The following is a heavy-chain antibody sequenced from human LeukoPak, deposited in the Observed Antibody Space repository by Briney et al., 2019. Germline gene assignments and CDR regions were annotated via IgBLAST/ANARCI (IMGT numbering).Heavy chain of an antibody. Sequence: SETLSLTCTVSGGSISSGGYYWSWIRQHPGKGLEWIGYIYYSGSTYYNPSLKSRVTISVDTSKNQFSLKLSSVTAADTAVYYCARGQLLSRSHDCWGQGTLVTVSS. CDR2: IYYSGST. J-gene: IGHJ4*02. V-gene: IGHV4-31*03. CDR1: GGSISSGGYY. CDR3: ARGQLLSRSHDC. D-gene: IGHD2-21*02.